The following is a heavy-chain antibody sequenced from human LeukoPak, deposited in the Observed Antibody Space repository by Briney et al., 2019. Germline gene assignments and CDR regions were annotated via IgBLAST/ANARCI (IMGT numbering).Heavy chain of an antibody. CDR2: IKGDGRST. CDR1: GFTFTTYW. V-gene: IGHV3-74*01. D-gene: IGHD3-3*01. CDR3: AGVLRFLEWSTNPDAFDI. Sequence: GGSLRLSCAASGFTFTTYWMHWVRQVPGKGLVWVARIKGDGRSTRHADSMKGRFTISRDNAKNTLYLQMNSLRAEDTAVYYCAGVLRFLEWSTNPDAFDIWGQGTMVTVSS. J-gene: IGHJ3*02.